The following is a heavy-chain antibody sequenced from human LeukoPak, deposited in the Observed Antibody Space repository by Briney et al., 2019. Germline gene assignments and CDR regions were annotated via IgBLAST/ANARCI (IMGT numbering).Heavy chain of an antibody. J-gene: IGHJ3*02. CDR3: ARRVRGVNDAFDI. CDR1: GDSISNFY. CDR2: IYTSGST. Sequence: SETLSLTCTVSGDSISNFYWSWIRQPAGKGLEWIGRIYTSGSTNYNPSLKSRVAILVDTSKNQFSLKLSSVTAADTAVYYCARRVRGVNDAFDIWGQRTMVTVSS. V-gene: IGHV4-4*07. D-gene: IGHD3-10*01.